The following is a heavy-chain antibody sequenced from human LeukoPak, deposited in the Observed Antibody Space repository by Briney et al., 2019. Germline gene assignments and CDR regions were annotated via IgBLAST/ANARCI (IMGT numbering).Heavy chain of an antibody. CDR3: ARGGRLDY. CDR1: GVSVNSGDYF. D-gene: IGHD6-25*01. Sequence: SETLSLTCTVSGVSVNSGDYFWSWIRQPPGKGLEWIGYIYYSGSSYYNPSFRSRVTIAVDTSKNQFSLKLNSVTAADTAVYYCARGGRLDYWGQGTLVTVSS. J-gene: IGHJ4*02. V-gene: IGHV4-30-4*01. CDR2: IYYSGSS.